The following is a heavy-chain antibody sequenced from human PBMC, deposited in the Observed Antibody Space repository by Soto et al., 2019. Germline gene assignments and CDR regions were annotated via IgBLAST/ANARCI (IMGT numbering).Heavy chain of an antibody. J-gene: IGHJ4*02. D-gene: IGHD1-1*01. CDR1: GFTFSNYW. CDR2: INSDGSSA. V-gene: IGHV3-74*01. CDR3: SRYSLEILYYFDY. Sequence: GGSLRLSFAASGFTFSNYWMHWVRQAPGKGLVWVSRINSDGSSASYADSVKGRFTISRDNAKNTLYLQMNSLRAEDTAVYYCSRYSLEILYYFDYWGQGTLVIVSS.